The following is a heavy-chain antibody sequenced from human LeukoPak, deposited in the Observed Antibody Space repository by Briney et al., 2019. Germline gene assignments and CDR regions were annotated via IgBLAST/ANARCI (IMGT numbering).Heavy chain of an antibody. Sequence: SETLSLTCAVYGGSFSGYYWGWIRQPPGKGLEWIGSIYYSGSTYYNPSLKSRVTISVDTSKNQFSLKLNSVTAADTAVYYCARGLPLTVTTGVGFDYWGQGTLVTVSS. V-gene: IGHV4-34*01. D-gene: IGHD4-17*01. CDR1: GGSFSGYY. CDR2: IYYSGST. J-gene: IGHJ4*02. CDR3: ARGLPLTVTTGVGFDY.